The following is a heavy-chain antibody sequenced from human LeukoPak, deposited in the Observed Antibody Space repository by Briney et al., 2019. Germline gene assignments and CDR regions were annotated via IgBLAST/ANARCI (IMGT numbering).Heavy chain of an antibody. J-gene: IGHJ5*02. V-gene: IGHV4-34*01. Sequence: SETLSLTCAVHGGSFSGYYWSWIRQPPGKGLEWIGEINHSGSTNYNPSLKSRVTISVDTSKNQFSLKLSSVTAADTAVYYCARVSLRGARPEGVWFDPWGQGTLVTVSS. CDR3: ARVSLRGARPEGVWFDP. D-gene: IGHD6-6*01. CDR2: INHSGST. CDR1: GGSFSGYY.